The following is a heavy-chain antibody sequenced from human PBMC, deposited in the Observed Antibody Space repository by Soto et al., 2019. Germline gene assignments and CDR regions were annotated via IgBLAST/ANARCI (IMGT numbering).Heavy chain of an antibody. V-gene: IGHV1-46*01. CDR2: INPSGGAT. Sequence: ASVKVSCKASGYTFTNYYIHWVRQAPGQGLEWMGIINPSGGATSYAQKFQGRVTLTRDTSTSTVYMEVRSLRSEDTAIYFCARGGENYSDGGGFNWFDPRGPGTQVTVSS. CDR1: GYTFTNYY. D-gene: IGHD3-22*01. J-gene: IGHJ5*02. CDR3: ARGGENYSDGGGFNWFDP.